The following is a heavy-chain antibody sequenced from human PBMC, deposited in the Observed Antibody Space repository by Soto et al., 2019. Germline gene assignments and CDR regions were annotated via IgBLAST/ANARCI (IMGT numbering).Heavy chain of an antibody. CDR1: GFTFSTYW. CDR3: VRVVRLGGY. CDR2: IKEDGSEK. Sequence: EVQLVESGGGLVQPGGALRLSCAASGFTFSTYWMSWVRQAPGKGLEWVANIKEDGSEKYYVDSVKGRFTISRDNANNSLYLQTNSLRAEDTAVYYCVRVVRLGGYWGQGARVTVSS. J-gene: IGHJ4*02. V-gene: IGHV3-7*03. D-gene: IGHD3-16*01.